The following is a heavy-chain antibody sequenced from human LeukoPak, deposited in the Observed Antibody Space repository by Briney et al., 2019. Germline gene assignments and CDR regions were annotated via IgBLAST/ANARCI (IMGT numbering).Heavy chain of an antibody. CDR3: AGGPPIAAAGYFDY. CDR2: ISSSSSTI. CDR1: GFTFSSYS. J-gene: IGHJ4*02. V-gene: IGHV3-48*01. D-gene: IGHD6-13*01. Sequence: GGSLRLSCAASGFTFSSYSMNWVRQAPGKGLEWVSYISSSSSTIYYADSVKGRFTISRDNAKNSLYLQMNSLRAEDTAVYYCAGGPPIAAAGYFDYWGQGTLVTVSS.